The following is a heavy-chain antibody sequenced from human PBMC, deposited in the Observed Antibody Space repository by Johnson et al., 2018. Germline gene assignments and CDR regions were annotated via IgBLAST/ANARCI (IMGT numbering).Heavy chain of an antibody. J-gene: IGHJ3*02. V-gene: IGHV1-69*12. CDR2: IIPIFGTA. D-gene: IGHD2-15*01. CDR1: GGTFSSYA. CDR3: ARAAEVGPREALDI. Sequence: QVQLVQSGAEVKKPGSSVKVSCKASGGTFSSYAISWVRQAPGQGLEWMGGIIPIFGTANYAQKFQGRVTITADESTSTAFMGPSSLRAEDTAVYFCARAAEVGPREALDIWGQGTMVTVSS.